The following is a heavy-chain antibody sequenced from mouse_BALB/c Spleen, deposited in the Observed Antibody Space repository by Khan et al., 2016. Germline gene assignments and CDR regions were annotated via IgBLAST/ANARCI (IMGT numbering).Heavy chain of an antibody. V-gene: IGHV5-9*02. CDR1: GFAFSSND. CDR2: ISSGGSYT. Sequence: EVQLVESGGGLVKPGGSLKLSCAASGFAFSSNDMSWVSQTPEKRLEWVATISSGGSYTYYPESVKGRFTISRDNARHTLYLQMSSLRSDASALYYCARHDYAYCGQGTLVTVSA. CDR3: ARHDYAY. D-gene: IGHD2-4*01. J-gene: IGHJ3*01.